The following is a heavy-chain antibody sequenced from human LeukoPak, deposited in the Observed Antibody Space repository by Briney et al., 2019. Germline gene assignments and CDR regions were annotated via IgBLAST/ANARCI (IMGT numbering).Heavy chain of an antibody. V-gene: IGHV3-33*01. J-gene: IGHJ4*01. CDR3: AREVTSSGYYRPYFDY. Sequence: GRSLRLSCAASGFTFSSYGMHWVRQAPGKGLEWVAVIWYDGSNKYYADSVKGRFNISRDNSKNTLYLQMNSLRAEDAAVYYCAREVTSSGYYRPYFDYWGHLTLVTFSS. CDR2: IWYDGSNK. D-gene: IGHD3-22*01. CDR1: GFTFSSYG.